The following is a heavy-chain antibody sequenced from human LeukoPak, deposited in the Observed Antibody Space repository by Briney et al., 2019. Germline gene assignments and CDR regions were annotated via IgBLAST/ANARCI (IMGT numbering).Heavy chain of an antibody. J-gene: IGHJ4*02. Sequence: PSETLSLTCTVSGGSISSRYYWGWVRQPPGKGLEWIGTVYYSGRTYYNPSLKSRLTISVDTSKNQFSLKLNSVTAADTAIYYCARQGEHCGGGSCFPFHYWGQGTLVTVSS. D-gene: IGHD2-15*01. V-gene: IGHV4-39*01. CDR1: GGSISSRYY. CDR3: ARQGEHCGGGSCFPFHY. CDR2: VYYSGRT.